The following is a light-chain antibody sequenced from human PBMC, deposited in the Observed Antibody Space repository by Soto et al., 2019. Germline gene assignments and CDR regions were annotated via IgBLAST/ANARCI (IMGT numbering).Light chain of an antibody. V-gene: IGKV3-15*01. CDR2: GAS. CDR1: QTVTIH. Sequence: ESVLTQSPGTLSLSPGERATLSCRASQTVTIHLAWYHQKPGQAPRLLVYGASTRATGIPARFSGSGAGTDFTLTITSLQSEDFGVYFCQQYKDWPTTFGQGTKVDIK. CDR3: QQYKDWPTT. J-gene: IGKJ1*01.